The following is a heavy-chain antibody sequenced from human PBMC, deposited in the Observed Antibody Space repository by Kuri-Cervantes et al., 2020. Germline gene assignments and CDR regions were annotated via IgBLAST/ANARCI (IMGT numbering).Heavy chain of an antibody. CDR1: GFTFSSNA. V-gene: IGHV3-30*04. CDR3: AKDGAKWARYYFDY. D-gene: IGHD1-26*01. Sequence: GESLKISCAASGFTFSSNAMHWVRQTPGKGREWVTVISYDGRDTKYADSVKGRFTISRDNSKNTLYLQMSSLRAEDTAVYYCAKDGAKWARYYFDYWGQGTLVTVSS. J-gene: IGHJ4*02. CDR2: ISYDGRDT.